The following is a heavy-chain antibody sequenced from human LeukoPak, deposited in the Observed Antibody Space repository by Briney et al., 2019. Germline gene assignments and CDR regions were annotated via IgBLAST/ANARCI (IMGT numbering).Heavy chain of an antibody. Sequence: PGGSLRLSCAASGFTFSSYSMNWVRQAPGKGLEWVSSISSSSSSYIYYADSVKGRFTISRNNAKNSLYLQMHSLRAEDTAVYYCARVGKYCSSTSCYHFDYWGQGTLVTVSS. CDR1: GFTFSSYS. CDR2: ISSSSSSYI. V-gene: IGHV3-21*01. J-gene: IGHJ4*02. D-gene: IGHD2-2*01. CDR3: ARVGKYCSSTSCYHFDY.